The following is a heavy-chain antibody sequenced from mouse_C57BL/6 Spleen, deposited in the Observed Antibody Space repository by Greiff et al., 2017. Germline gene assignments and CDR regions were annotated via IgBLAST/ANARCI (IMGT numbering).Heavy chain of an antibody. Sequence: QVQLQQPGAELVMPGASVKLSCKASGYTFTSYWMHWVKQRPGQGLEWIGEIDPSDSYTNYNQKFKGKSTLTVDKSSSTDYMQLSSLTSEDSAVYYCASQKDYDAYFDYWGQGTTLTVSS. V-gene: IGHV1-69*01. D-gene: IGHD2-4*01. CDR2: IDPSDSYT. J-gene: IGHJ2*01. CDR1: GYTFTSYW. CDR3: ASQKDYDAYFDY.